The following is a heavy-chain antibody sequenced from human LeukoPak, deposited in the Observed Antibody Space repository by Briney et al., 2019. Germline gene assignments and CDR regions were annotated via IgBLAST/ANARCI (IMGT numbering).Heavy chain of an antibody. CDR1: GFTLSSYA. V-gene: IGHV3-21*01. J-gene: IGHJ3*02. Sequence: GGSLRLSCAASGFTLSSYAMSWVRQAPGKGLEWVSSISSSSSYIYYADSVKGRFTISRDNAKNSLYLQMNSLRAEDTAVYYCARVWIQTRAFDIWGQGTMVTVSS. D-gene: IGHD5-18*01. CDR3: ARVWIQTRAFDI. CDR2: ISSSSSYI.